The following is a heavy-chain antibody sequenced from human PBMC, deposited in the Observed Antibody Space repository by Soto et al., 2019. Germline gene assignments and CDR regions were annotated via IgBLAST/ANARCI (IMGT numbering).Heavy chain of an antibody. D-gene: IGHD2-21*02. V-gene: IGHV1-46*02. CDR3: ARGGHIKVATASFDY. Sequence: QVQLVQSGAEVRKPGASVKVSCKPSGYTFNTYYLHWLRQAPGQALEWMGVIHPSGGGTTYAQKCLGSGPATTDTYTTKGFMELSSLRSDDTAVYYCARGGHIKVATASFDYWGQGTLVTVSS. J-gene: IGHJ4*02. CDR1: GYTFNTYY. CDR2: IHPSGGGT.